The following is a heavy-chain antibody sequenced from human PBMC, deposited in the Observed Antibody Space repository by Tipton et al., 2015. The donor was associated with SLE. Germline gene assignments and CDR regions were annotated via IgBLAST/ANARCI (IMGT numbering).Heavy chain of an antibody. D-gene: IGHD3-10*01. Sequence: TLSLTCTVSGGSISSYYWSWIRQPPGKGLEWIGYIYYSGSTNYNPSLKSRVTISVDTSKNQFSLKLSSVTAADTAVYYCARGPGLLWFGERKGAFDIWGQGTMVTVSS. J-gene: IGHJ3*02. CDR2: IYYSGST. CDR3: ARGPGLLWFGERKGAFDI. CDR1: GGSISSYY. V-gene: IGHV4-59*12.